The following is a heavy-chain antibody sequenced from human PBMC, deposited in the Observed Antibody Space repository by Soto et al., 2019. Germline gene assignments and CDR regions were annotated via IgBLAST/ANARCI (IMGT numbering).Heavy chain of an antibody. Sequence: QVQLVQSGAEVKKPGSSVKVSCKASGGTFSSYAISWVRQAPGQGLEWMGGIIPIFGTANYAQKFQGRVTITADESTSTAYMELSSLRSEDTAVYYCARLGPITGPTRYYGMDVWGQGTTVTVSS. CDR3: ARLGPITGPTRYYGMDV. CDR2: IIPIFGTA. V-gene: IGHV1-69*12. J-gene: IGHJ6*02. CDR1: GGTFSSYA. D-gene: IGHD1-20*01.